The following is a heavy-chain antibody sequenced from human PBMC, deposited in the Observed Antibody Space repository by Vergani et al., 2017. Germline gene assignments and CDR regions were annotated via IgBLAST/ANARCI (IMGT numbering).Heavy chain of an antibody. V-gene: IGHV4-59*01. D-gene: IGHD3-22*01. CDR2: IYYSGST. CDR1: GGSISSYY. J-gene: IGHJ4*02. CDR3: ARGRYYDSSGYYYLFDY. Sequence: QVQLQESGPGLVKPSETLSLTCTVSGGSISSYYWSWIRQPPGKGLEWIGYIYYSGSTNYNPSLKSRATISVDTSKNQFSLKLSSVTAADTAVYYCARGRYYDSSGYYYLFDYWGQGTLVTVSS.